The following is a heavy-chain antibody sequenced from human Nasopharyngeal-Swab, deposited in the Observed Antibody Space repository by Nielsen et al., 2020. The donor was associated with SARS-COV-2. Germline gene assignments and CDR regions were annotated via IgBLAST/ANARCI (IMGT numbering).Heavy chain of an antibody. CDR2: ISSSGSTI. J-gene: IGHJ5*02. V-gene: IGHV3-11*01. D-gene: IGHD6-13*01. CDR3: ARDFGAPSSSWYDGDWFDP. CDR1: GFTFSDYY. Sequence: GGSLRLSCAASGFTFSDYYMSWIRQAPGKGLEWVSYISSSGSTIYYADSVKGRFTISRDNAKNSLYLQMNSLRAEDTAVYYCARDFGAPSSSWYDGDWFDPWGQGTLVTVSS.